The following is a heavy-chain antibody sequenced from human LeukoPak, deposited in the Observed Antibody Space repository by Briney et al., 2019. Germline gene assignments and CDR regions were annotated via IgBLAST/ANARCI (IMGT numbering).Heavy chain of an antibody. Sequence: GGSLRLFCAASGFPYRNAWMTWVRQAPGKGLEWVGRVKSKTDGGTTDYAAPVKGRFTISRDDSKNTLYLQMDSLKTEDTAVYYCTTKGSVAGTTRGLFDYWGQGTLVTVSS. CDR3: TTKGSVAGTTRGLFDY. CDR1: GFPYRNAW. CDR2: VKSKTDGGTT. J-gene: IGHJ4*02. V-gene: IGHV3-15*01. D-gene: IGHD6-19*01.